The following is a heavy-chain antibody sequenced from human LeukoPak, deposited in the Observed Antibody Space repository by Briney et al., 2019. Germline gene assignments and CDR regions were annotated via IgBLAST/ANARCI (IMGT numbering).Heavy chain of an antibody. D-gene: IGHD6-13*01. Sequence: VASVKVSCKSSGCTLSSYAISWVRQAPGQGLEWMGGIIPICGTANYAQKFQGRVTITADESTSTAYMELSSLRSEDTAVYYCARGPGASSSWYFDYWGEGTLVTVSS. CDR1: GCTLSSYA. CDR2: IIPICGTA. J-gene: IGHJ4*02. V-gene: IGHV1-69*13. CDR3: ARGPGASSSWYFDY.